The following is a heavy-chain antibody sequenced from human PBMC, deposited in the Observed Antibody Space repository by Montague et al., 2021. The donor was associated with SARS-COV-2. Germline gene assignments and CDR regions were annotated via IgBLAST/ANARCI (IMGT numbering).Heavy chain of an antibody. D-gene: IGHD6-13*01. Sequence: SETLSLTCNVSGASINDCYWNWLRQSPGKRLEWIGYVYTAVRASYNPSLKGRVTISLDTSKNQISLKLTSMTAADAAVYFCARRAAGGLFYFDYWGLGTLVSVSS. CDR3: ARRAAGGLFYFDY. V-gene: IGHV4-59*01. CDR2: VYTAVRA. J-gene: IGHJ4*02. CDR1: GASINDCY.